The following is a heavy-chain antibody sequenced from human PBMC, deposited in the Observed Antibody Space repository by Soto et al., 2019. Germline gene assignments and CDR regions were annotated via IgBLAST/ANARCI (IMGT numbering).Heavy chain of an antibody. D-gene: IGHD3-10*01. Sequence: EVQLLESGGGLVKPGGSLRLSCAASGFTFTNYAMTWVRQAPGKGLEWVSSISGGDGDTSYADSVKGRFTISRDNSENTMFLQMNSRRPDDTAGYYCAEDRFTSTVRKYWFFDLWGRGTLVTVSS. CDR1: GFTFTNYA. CDR2: ISGGDGDT. CDR3: AEDRFTSTVRKYWFFDL. V-gene: IGHV3-23*01. J-gene: IGHJ2*01.